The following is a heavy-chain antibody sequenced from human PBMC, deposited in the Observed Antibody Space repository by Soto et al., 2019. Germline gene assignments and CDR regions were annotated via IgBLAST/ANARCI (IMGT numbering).Heavy chain of an antibody. J-gene: IGHJ4*02. CDR3: ARVGPPGCCGDSYSFDY. D-gene: IGHD2-21*02. CDR1: GYTFTSYY. V-gene: IGHV1-46*01. CDR2: INPSGGST. Sequence: ASVKVSCKASGYTFTSYYMHWVRQAPGQGLEWMGIINPSGGSTSYAQKFQGRVTMTRDTSTSTVYMELSSLRSEDTAVYYCARVGPPGCCGDSYSFDYWGQGTLVTVSS.